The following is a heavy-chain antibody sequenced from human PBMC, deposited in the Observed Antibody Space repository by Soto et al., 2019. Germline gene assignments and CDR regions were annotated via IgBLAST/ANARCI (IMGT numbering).Heavy chain of an antibody. V-gene: IGHV3-21*01. D-gene: IGHD2-2*01. CDR3: AREDSIIIPAVSDF. J-gene: IGHJ4*02. CDR2: VSKSDYT. CDR1: GFNFNNYG. Sequence: GGSLRLSCEVSGFNFNNYGINWVRQAPGKGLEWVSSVSKSDYTYYSDSVKGRFTISRDNAKNSVSLQMNTLRAEDAAVYYCAREDSIIIPAVSDFWGQGTLVTVSS.